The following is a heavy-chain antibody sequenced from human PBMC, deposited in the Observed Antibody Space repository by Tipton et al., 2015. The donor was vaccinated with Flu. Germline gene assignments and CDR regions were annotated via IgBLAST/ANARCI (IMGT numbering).Heavy chain of an antibody. CDR1: NGSFSGYY. CDR3: AGGGWGNFWGPTHNWLNP. V-gene: IGHV4-34*01. CDR2: INHGGST. D-gene: IGHD3-3*01. Sequence: TLSLTCAVYNGSFSGYYWSWIRQPPGMGLEWIGEINHGGSTNYNPSLKSRVSISVDTSKNQFSLKLNSVTAADTAAYYCAGGGWGNFWGPTHNWLNPWGQGTLVTVSS. J-gene: IGHJ5*02.